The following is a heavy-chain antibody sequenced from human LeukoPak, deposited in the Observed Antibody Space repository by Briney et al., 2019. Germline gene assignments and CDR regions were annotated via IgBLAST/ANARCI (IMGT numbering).Heavy chain of an antibody. CDR3: AKDRAYGSGPMGY. D-gene: IGHD3-10*01. CDR2: IFGNGIEK. V-gene: IGHV3-23*01. J-gene: IGHJ4*02. Sequence: PGGSLRLSCAVAGINFNPYTMNWVRQAPGKGLEWVSGIFGNGIEKFYADSVRGRFTISRDNSKNTMYLQMNSLRADDTAIYYCAKDRAYGSGPMGYWGQGTLVTVSS. CDR1: GINFNPYT.